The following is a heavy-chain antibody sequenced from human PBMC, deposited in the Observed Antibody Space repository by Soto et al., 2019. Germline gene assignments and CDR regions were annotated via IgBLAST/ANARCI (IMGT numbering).Heavy chain of an antibody. D-gene: IGHD2-21*02. Sequence: GASVKVSCKASGYTFTSYDIYWVRQATGQGLEWMGWMNPNTGNSGYAQKFQGRVTMTSDTSISTVYMELRSLRSEDTAVYYCARDSRIVVVTATWGLHYYYGMDVWGQGTTVTVSS. V-gene: IGHV1-8*01. CDR2: MNPNTGNS. CDR3: ARDSRIVVVTATWGLHYYYGMDV. CDR1: GYTFTSYD. J-gene: IGHJ6*02.